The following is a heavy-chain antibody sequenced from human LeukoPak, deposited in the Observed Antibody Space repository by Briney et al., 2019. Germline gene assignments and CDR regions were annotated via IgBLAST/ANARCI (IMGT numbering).Heavy chain of an antibody. CDR3: ARLSGATAVGDY. D-gene: IGHD4-23*01. J-gene: IGHJ4*02. CDR1: GGSIRSSSYY. V-gene: IGHV4-39*01. Sequence: SETLSLTCTVSGGSIRSSSYYWGWIRQPPGKGLEWIGSIYYSGSTYYNPSLKSRVTISVDTSKNQFSLKLSSVTAADTAVYYCARLSGATAVGDYWGQGTLVTVSS. CDR2: IYYSGST.